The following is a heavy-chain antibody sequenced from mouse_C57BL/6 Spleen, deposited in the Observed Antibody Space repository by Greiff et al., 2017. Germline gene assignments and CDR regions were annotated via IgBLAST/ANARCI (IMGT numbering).Heavy chain of an antibody. CDR1: GYTFTTYP. D-gene: IGHD1-1*01. V-gene: IGHV1-47*01. CDR2: FHPYNDDT. J-gene: IGHJ4*01. Sequence: QVQLQQSGAELVKPGASVKMSCKASGYTFTTYPIEWMKQNHGKSLEWIGNFHPYNDDTKYNEKFKGKATLTVEKSSSTAYLELSRLTSDDSAVYYCARRGYYGSSPYAMDYWGQGTSVTVSS. CDR3: ARRGYYGSSPYAMDY.